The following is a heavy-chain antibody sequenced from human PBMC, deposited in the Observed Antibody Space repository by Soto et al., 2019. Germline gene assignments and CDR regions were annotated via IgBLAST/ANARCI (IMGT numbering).Heavy chain of an antibody. CDR3: ASDGGAMAYFDY. Sequence: SLAASVFTFSSYAMHWVRQAPGKGLEWVAVISYAGSNKYYADSVKGRFTISRDKSKNTLYLQMNSLRAEDTAVYYCASDGGAMAYFDYWGQGTLVTVSS. V-gene: IGHV3-30-3*01. D-gene: IGHD5-18*01. CDR2: ISYAGSNK. J-gene: IGHJ4*02. CDR1: VFTFSSYA.